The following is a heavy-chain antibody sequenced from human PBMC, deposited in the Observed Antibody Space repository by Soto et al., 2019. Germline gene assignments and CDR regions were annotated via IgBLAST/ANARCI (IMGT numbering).Heavy chain of an antibody. D-gene: IGHD2-15*01. Sequence: GASVKVSCKASGGTFSSYTISWVRQAPGQGLEWMGRIIPILGIANCAQKFQGRVTITADKSTSTAYMELSSLRSEDTAVYYCARGSGGGTVISQYRYPGPGVVMDVWGKGTTVTVSS. J-gene: IGHJ6*03. V-gene: IGHV1-69*02. CDR3: ARGSGGGTVISQYRYPGPGVVMDV. CDR2: IIPILGIA. CDR1: GGTFSSYT.